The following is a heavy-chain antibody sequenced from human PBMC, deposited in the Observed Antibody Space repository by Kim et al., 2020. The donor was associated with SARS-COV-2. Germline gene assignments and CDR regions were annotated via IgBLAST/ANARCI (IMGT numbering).Heavy chain of an antibody. CDR3: AKDRGNIYVGATPFDP. CDR1: GFTFSSYG. D-gene: IGHD1-26*01. V-gene: IGHV3-30*18. CDR2: ISYDGSNK. Sequence: GGSLRLSCAASGFTFSSYGMHWVRQAPGKGLEWVAVISYDGSNKYYADSVKGRFTISRDNSKNTLYLQMNSLRAEDTAVYYCAKDRGNIYVGATPFDPWGQGTLVTVSS. J-gene: IGHJ5*02.